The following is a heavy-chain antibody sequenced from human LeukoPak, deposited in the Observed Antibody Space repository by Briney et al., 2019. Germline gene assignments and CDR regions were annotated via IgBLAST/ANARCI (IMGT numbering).Heavy chain of an antibody. CDR1: GGSFSGYY. Sequence: SETLSLTCAVYGGSFSGYYWTWIRQPPGKGLEWIGGINHSGSTNYNPSLKSPVTISVDTSNNQFSLKVRSVTAADTAVYYCAGVRSYYYYYMDVWGKGTTVTVSS. V-gene: IGHV4-34*01. CDR3: AGVRSYYYYYMDV. J-gene: IGHJ6*03. CDR2: INHSGST.